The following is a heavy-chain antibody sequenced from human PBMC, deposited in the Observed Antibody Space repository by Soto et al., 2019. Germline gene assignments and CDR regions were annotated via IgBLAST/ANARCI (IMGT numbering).Heavy chain of an antibody. Sequence: ASVNVSCKASGYTFTSYDINWVRQATGQGLEWMGWMNPNSGNTGYAQKFQGRVTMTRNTSISTAYMELSSLRSEDTAVYYCARVRVYEDRSCYQGLVWLAPRGHGALV. D-gene: IGHD3-10*01. J-gene: IGHJ5*02. CDR1: GYTFTSYD. CDR2: MNPNSGNT. V-gene: IGHV1-8*01. CDR3: ARVRVYEDRSCYQGLVWLAP.